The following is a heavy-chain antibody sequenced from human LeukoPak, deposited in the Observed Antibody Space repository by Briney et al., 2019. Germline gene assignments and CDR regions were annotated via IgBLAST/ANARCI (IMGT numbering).Heavy chain of an antibody. Sequence: GGSLRLSCAVSRFTFRDYWVRWVRQAPGKGLEWVAAINKDESEKRYVDSVKGRFTISRDNARNSVYLQMTSLGAEDTAVYYCATYTQHFGAPGGADYWGLGTLVTVSS. V-gene: IGHV3-7*01. CDR2: INKDESEK. CDR1: RFTFRDYW. J-gene: IGHJ4*02. D-gene: IGHD2-8*02. CDR3: ATYTQHFGAPGGADY.